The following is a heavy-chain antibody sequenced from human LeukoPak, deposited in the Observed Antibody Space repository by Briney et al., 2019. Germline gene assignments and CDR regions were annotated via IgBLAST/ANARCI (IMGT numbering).Heavy chain of an antibody. D-gene: IGHD6-13*01. CDR1: GFTFSSYA. Sequence: GGSLRLSCAASGFTFSSYAMNWVRQPPGKGLEWVSVITSGGSIYYADSVKGRFTISRDNSKNTLYLQMNSLRAEDTAVYYCAKGTSWYGDYWGQGTLVTVSS. CDR2: ITSGGSI. V-gene: IGHV3-23*01. CDR3: AKGTSWYGDY. J-gene: IGHJ4*02.